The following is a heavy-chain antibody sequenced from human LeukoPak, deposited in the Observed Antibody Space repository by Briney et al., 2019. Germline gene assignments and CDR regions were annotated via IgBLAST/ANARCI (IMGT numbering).Heavy chain of an antibody. D-gene: IGHD5-12*01. V-gene: IGHV3-7*01. CDR3: ARGRHIAL. CDR2: IEEDGNKK. J-gene: IGHJ4*02. Sequence: GVSLRLSGAASGFTLSNYWRNWVRQAPGKGREWVANIEEDGNKKNYVGSVKGRFTISRDNVKNSLYLQMNSLRAEDTAVYYCARGRHIALWGQGTLVTVSS. CDR1: GFTLSNYW.